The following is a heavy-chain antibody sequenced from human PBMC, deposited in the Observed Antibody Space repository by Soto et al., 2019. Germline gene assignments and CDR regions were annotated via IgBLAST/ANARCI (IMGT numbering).Heavy chain of an antibody. D-gene: IGHD2-8*01. V-gene: IGHV1-2*04. J-gene: IGHJ5*02. CDR2: INPNSGGT. CDR3: ARGIPLRYCTRDECHPNWFDP. Sequence: SVKVSCKASGYTFSDYSIHFVRQAPGQGLEWMGWINPNSGGTNYAQTFQGWVTMTRDTSISTAFMELSRLTSDDTALYYCARGIPLRYCTRDECHPNWFDPWG. CDR1: GYTFSDYS.